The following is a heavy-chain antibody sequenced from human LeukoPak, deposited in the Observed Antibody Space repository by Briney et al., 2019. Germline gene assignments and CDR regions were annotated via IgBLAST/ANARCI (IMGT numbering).Heavy chain of an antibody. CDR3: ARRYCSGGSCYSAIEY. V-gene: IGHV4-59*01. Sequence: PSETLSLTCTVSGVSISSYYWSWIRQPPGKGLEWIGYIHYSGSTNYNPSLKSRVTISVDPSKNKFSLNLSSVTAADTAVYYCARRYCSGGSCYSAIEYWGQGTLVTVSS. CDR2: IHYSGST. CDR1: GVSISSYY. J-gene: IGHJ4*02. D-gene: IGHD2-15*01.